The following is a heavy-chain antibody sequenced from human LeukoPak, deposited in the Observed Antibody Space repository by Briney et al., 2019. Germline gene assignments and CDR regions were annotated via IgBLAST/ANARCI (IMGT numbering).Heavy chain of an antibody. D-gene: IGHD3-10*01. CDR1: GFTFSNYG. CDR2: TSYDGSTK. CDR3: AREGRYDTGVAYLRPLDF. J-gene: IGHJ4*02. Sequence: PGGSLRLSCAVSGFTFSNYGMHWVRQAPGKGLEWVALTSYDGSTKYYADSVKGRFIISKDNSRNTLFLQMNSLKVEDTAMYYCAREGRYDTGVAYLRPLDFWGQGALVTVSS. V-gene: IGHV3-30*03.